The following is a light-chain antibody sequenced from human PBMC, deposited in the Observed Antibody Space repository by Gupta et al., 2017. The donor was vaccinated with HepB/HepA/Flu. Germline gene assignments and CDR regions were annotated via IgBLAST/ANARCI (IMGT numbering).Light chain of an antibody. CDR2: GKN. CDR3: NSRDSSGNHRGV. J-gene: IGLJ2*01. CDR1: SLRSYY. Sequence: SSALTQDPAVSVALGQTVRITCQGDSLRSYYASWYQQKPGQAPVLVIYGKNNRPSGIPDRFAGSSSGNPASLTITGAQAEDEADYYCNSRDSSGNHRGVFGGGTKLTVL. V-gene: IGLV3-19*01.